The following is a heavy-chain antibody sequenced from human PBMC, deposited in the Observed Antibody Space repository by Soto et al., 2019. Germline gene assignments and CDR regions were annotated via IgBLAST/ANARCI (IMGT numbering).Heavy chain of an antibody. CDR1: GGYISSYY. D-gene: IGHD4-17*01. CDR3: ARDSGYGDPFDY. V-gene: IGHV4-59*01. J-gene: IGHJ4*02. CDR2: IFYSGNT. Sequence: QVQLQESGPGLVKPSETLSLTCTVSGGYISSYYWSWFRQPPGKGLVWIGNIFYSGNTNYTPSLRSRVTLSADTYKNQFYLKLSSVTAADTAVYYCARDSGYGDPFDYWGQGTLVTVSS.